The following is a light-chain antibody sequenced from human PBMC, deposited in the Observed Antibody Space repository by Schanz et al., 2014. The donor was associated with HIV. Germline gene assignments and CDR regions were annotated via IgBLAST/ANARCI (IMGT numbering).Light chain of an antibody. V-gene: IGLV1-44*01. CDR2: RNN. CDR3: QSYDSSLSVYV. J-gene: IGLJ1*01. Sequence: QSVLTQPPSASGTPGQRVTISCSGSSSNIGSNTVNWYQQLPGTAPKLLIYRNNQRPSGVPDRFSGSKSGTSASLVITGLQAEDEADYYCQSYDSSLSVYVFGTGTKVTV. CDR1: SSNIGSNT.